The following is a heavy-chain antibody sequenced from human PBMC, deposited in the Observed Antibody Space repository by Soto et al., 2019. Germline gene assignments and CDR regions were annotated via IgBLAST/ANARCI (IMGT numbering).Heavy chain of an antibody. CDR3: ARGRQKWRRNDAFDI. V-gene: IGHV1-69*13. D-gene: IGHD5-12*01. Sequence: ASVKVSCKASGGSFMSQAISWVRQAPGQGPEWMGGIIPFSGTVTYTQRFQGRLTLTADEPTKTAYMELSSLRSDDTAVYYCARGRQKWRRNDAFDIWGQGTLVTVSS. J-gene: IGHJ3*02. CDR1: GGSFMSQA. CDR2: IIPFSGTV.